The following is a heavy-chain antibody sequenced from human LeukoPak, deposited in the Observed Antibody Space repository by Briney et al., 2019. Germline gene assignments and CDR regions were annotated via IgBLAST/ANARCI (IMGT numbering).Heavy chain of an antibody. D-gene: IGHD2-2*01. CDR3: AREKRSTSDDAFDI. Sequence: PGGSLRLSCAASGFTFSSYSMNWVRQAPGKGLEWVSSISGSSSYIYYADSVKGRFTISRDNAKNSLYLQMNSLRAEDTAVYYCAREKRSTSDDAFDIWGQGTMVTVSS. J-gene: IGHJ3*02. CDR2: ISGSSSYI. V-gene: IGHV3-21*01. CDR1: GFTFSSYS.